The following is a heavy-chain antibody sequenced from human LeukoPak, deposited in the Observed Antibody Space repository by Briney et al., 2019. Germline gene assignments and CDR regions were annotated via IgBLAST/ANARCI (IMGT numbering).Heavy chain of an antibody. CDR3: ARVNSGWYPFSFDY. V-gene: IGHV1-8*01. CDR1: GYTFTSYD. CDR2: MNPNSGNT. D-gene: IGHD6-19*01. J-gene: IGHJ4*02. Sequence: ASVKVSCKASGYTFTSYDINWVRQATGQGLEWMGWMNPNSGNTGYAQKFQGRVTMTRDTSTSTVYMELSSLRSGDTAVYYCARVNSGWYPFSFDYWGQGTLVTVSS.